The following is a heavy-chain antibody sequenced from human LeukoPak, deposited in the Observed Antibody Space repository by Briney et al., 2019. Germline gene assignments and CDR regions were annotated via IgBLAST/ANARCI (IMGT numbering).Heavy chain of an antibody. Sequence: GSLRLSCAASGFTFSSYSMNWVRQAPGKGLEWLSYISSTSSAIYYADSLKGRFTISRDNAKNSLYLQMDSLRAEDTAVYYCARVIGSYGDSAYWGQGTLVTVSS. CDR1: GFTFSSYS. D-gene: IGHD3-16*01. J-gene: IGHJ4*02. CDR3: ARVIGSYGDSAY. V-gene: IGHV3-48*04. CDR2: ISSTSSAI.